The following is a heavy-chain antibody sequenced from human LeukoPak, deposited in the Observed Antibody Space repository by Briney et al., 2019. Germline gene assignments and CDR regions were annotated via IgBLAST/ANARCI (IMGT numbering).Heavy chain of an antibody. Sequence: GGSLRLSCAASGFTFSSYVMHWVRQAPGKGLEWVAIISYDGSNEYYADSVKGRFTISRDNSKNTLYLQMNSLRAADTAVYYCARGKGTSYLSSFDYWGQGTLVTVSS. J-gene: IGHJ4*02. CDR3: ARGKGTSYLSSFDY. CDR1: GFTFSSYV. CDR2: ISYDGSNE. V-gene: IGHV3-30*04. D-gene: IGHD6-6*01.